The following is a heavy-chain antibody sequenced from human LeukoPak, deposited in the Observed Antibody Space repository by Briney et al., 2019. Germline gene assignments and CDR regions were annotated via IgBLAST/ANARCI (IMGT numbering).Heavy chain of an antibody. V-gene: IGHV3-7*01. D-gene: IGHD5-18*01. CDR2: IKQDGSET. Sequence: GGSLRLSCAASRFTLSNYWMSWVRQAPGKGLEWVANIKQDGSETYYVDSVKGRFTISRDNAKNSLSLQMNSLRAEDTAVYYCARQLGRVCLDFCGQGTVVTVS. CDR3: ARQLGRVCLDF. J-gene: IGHJ4*02. CDR1: RFTLSNYW.